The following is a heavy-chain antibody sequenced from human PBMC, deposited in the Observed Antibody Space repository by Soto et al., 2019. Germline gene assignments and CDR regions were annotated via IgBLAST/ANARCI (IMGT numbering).Heavy chain of an antibody. J-gene: IGHJ4*02. CDR2: ISGSGGST. Sequence: GGSLRLSCAASGFTFSSYAMSWVRQAPGKWLEWVSAISGSGGSTYYADSVKGRFTISRDNSKNTLYLQMNSLRAEDTAVYYCAKPLGYCSSTSCSPFDYWGQGTLVTVSS. CDR1: GFTFSSYA. CDR3: AKPLGYCSSTSCSPFDY. V-gene: IGHV3-23*01. D-gene: IGHD2-2*01.